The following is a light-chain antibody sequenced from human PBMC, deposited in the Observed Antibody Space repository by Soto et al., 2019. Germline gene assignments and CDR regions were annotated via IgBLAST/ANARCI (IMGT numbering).Light chain of an antibody. Sequence: QSALTQPASVSGSPGQSITISCTGTSSDVGGYNYVSWYQQHPGKAPKLMIYEVSNRPSGVSNRFSGSKSGNTASLTISGLQAEDVADYYCSSYTSSSTPFYVFGTGTQLTVL. V-gene: IGLV2-14*01. CDR3: SSYTSSSTPFYV. CDR2: EVS. CDR1: SSDVGGYNY. J-gene: IGLJ1*01.